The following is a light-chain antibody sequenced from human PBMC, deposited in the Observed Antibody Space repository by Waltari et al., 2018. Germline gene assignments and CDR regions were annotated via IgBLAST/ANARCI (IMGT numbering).Light chain of an antibody. Sequence: EIVMTQSPATLSVSPGERATLSCRASQSVSSNLAWYQQKPGQAPRLLIYGASTRATGIPARFSGSWSGIEFTLTISSLQSEDFAVYYCQQYNNWWTFGQGTKVEIK. V-gene: IGKV3-15*01. CDR3: QQYNNWWT. CDR1: QSVSSN. J-gene: IGKJ1*01. CDR2: GAS.